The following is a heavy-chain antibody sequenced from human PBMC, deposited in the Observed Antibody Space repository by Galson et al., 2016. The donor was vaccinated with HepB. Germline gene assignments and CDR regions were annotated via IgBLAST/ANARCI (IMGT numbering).Heavy chain of an antibody. CDR1: GFNFNIFA. V-gene: IGHV3-33*01. J-gene: IGHJ4*02. Sequence: SLRLSCAASGFNFNIFAMHWVRQAPGKGLEWVAVIWYDGYYKYYGDSVKGRFTISRDNPENTLYLQMDSLTTEDTAVYYCARTAKLSSSGHYLDYWGQGTLVTVSS. D-gene: IGHD1-1*01. CDR2: IWYDGYYK. CDR3: ARTAKLSSSGHYLDY.